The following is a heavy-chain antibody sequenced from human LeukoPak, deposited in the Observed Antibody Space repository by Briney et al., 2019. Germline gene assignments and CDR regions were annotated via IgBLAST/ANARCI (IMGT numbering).Heavy chain of an antibody. V-gene: IGHV1-2*02. D-gene: IGHD4-17*01. CDR3: ARDYRYGYGDHWEY. CDR2: INPNNGGT. J-gene: IGHJ4*02. Sequence: ASVKVSCKTAGYTFTGYYMNWVGPAPGQGLEWMGWINPNNGGTNYAQRFQGRVTMTRDTSISAAYMELRRLRSDDTAVYYCARDYRYGYGDHWEYWGQGTLVTASS. CDR1: GYTFTGYY.